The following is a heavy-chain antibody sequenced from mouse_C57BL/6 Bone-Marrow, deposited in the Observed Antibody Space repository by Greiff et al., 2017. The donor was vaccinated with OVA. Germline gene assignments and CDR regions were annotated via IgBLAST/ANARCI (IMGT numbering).Heavy chain of an antibody. CDR3: TELTGWYFDV. Sequence: EVNVVESGGGLVQPGGSLKLSCVASGFTFSNYWMNWVRQSPEKGLEWVAHIRLKSDNYATHYAESVKGRFTISRDDSNSSVYLQRNNLRAEDTGIEYCTELTGWYFDVWGTGTTVTVSS. D-gene: IGHD1-1*01. J-gene: IGHJ1*03. CDR1: GFTFSNYW. CDR2: IRLKSDNYAT. V-gene: IGHV6-3*01.